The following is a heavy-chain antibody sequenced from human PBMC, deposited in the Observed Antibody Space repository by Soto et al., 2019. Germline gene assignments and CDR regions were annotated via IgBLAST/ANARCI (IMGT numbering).Heavy chain of an antibody. J-gene: IGHJ4*02. CDR1: GCSIYRSNYY. Sequence: PSETLSLTCTVSGCSIYRSNYYWYWILQPPGKGLEWIGTTYYNGNAYYNPSLKSRVTMSVDTSKNQFSLKLISVTAADTAVYYWARHFVAVVIKGRGYSGKGNLVTVDS. D-gene: IGHD3-22*01. V-gene: IGHV4-39*01. CDR2: TYYNGNA. CDR3: ARHFVAVVIKGRGY.